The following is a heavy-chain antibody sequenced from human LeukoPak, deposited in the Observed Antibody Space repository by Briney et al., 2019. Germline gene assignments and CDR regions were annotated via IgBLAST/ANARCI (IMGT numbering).Heavy chain of an antibody. Sequence: SETLSLTCTVSGGSITSGSFYWAWIRQSAGKGLEWIGRIYSSGITNYNPSLKSRLTMSIDTSKSQFFSNLSSLTAADTAVYYCARGITGRGRFDPWGQGTLVTVSS. CDR3: ARGITGRGRFDP. D-gene: IGHD3-10*01. CDR2: IYSSGIT. V-gene: IGHV4-61*02. J-gene: IGHJ5*02. CDR1: GGSITSGSFY.